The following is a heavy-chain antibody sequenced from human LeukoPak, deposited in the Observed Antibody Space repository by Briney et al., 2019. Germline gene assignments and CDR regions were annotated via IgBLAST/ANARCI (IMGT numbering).Heavy chain of an antibody. CDR1: GGIFGSYA. Sequence: SVKVSCKVSGGIFGSYAINWVRQAPGQGLEWLGRIIPTFDTPNYAQTFQGRVTISADKSTRTVYMELTSLRSEGTALYYCAKGSRLREAGSYRFWGQGTLVTVSS. CDR3: AKGSRLREAGSYRF. J-gene: IGHJ4*02. V-gene: IGHV1-69*06. D-gene: IGHD3-16*02. CDR2: IIPTFDTP.